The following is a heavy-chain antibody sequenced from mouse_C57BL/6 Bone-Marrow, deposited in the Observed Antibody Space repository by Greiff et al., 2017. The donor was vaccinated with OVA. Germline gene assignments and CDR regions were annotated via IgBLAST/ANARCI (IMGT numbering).Heavy chain of an antibody. CDR3: VYDGSPWFAY. J-gene: IGHJ3*01. Sequence: EVMLVESGPELVKPGASVKMSCKASGYTFTDYNMHWVKQSHGKSLEWIGYINPNNGGTSYNQKFKGKATLTVNKSSSTAYMELRSLTSEDSAVYYCVYDGSPWFAYWGQGTLVTVSA. CDR1: GYTFTDYN. V-gene: IGHV1-22*01. CDR2: INPNNGGT. D-gene: IGHD2-3*01.